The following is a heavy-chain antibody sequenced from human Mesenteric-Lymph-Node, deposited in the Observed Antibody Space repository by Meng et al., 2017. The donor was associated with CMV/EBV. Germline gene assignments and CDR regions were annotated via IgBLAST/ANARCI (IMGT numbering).Heavy chain of an antibody. CDR3: ARERVVGATDFDY. V-gene: IGHV3-48*03. Sequence: GESLKISCAASGFTFSDYEMNWVRQAPGKGLEWVSYISSSGSTIYYADSVRGRFTISRDNAKNSLYLQMNSLRAEDTAVYYCARERVVGATDFDYWGQGTLVTVSS. CDR2: ISSSGSTI. D-gene: IGHD1-26*01. CDR1: GFTFSDYE. J-gene: IGHJ4*02.